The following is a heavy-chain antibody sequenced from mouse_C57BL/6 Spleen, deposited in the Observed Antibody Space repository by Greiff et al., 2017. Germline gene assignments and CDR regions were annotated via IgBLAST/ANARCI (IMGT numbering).Heavy chain of an antibody. J-gene: IGHJ4*01. CDR3: ARLGYSNYAMDY. CDR1: GYTFTSYW. Sequence: QVQLQQPGAELVRPGSSVKLSCKASGYTFTSYWMDWVKQRPGQGLEWIGNIYPSDSETHYNQKFKDKATLTVDKSSSTAYMQLSSLTSEDSAVYDCARLGYSNYAMDYWGQGTSVTVSS. V-gene: IGHV1-61*01. D-gene: IGHD2-5*01. CDR2: IYPSDSET.